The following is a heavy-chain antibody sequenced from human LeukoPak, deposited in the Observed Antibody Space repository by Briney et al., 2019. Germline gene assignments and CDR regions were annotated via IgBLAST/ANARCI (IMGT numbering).Heavy chain of an antibody. D-gene: IGHD2-2*02. J-gene: IGHJ1*01. Sequence: PSETLSLTCAVYGGSFSGYYWSWIRQPPGKGLEWIGEINHSGSTNYNPSLKSRVTISVDTSKNQFSLKLSSVTAADAAVYYCARGRYCSSTSCYTAGYFQHWGQGTLVTVSS. CDR1: GGSFSGYY. CDR3: ARGRYCSSTSCYTAGYFQH. CDR2: INHSGST. V-gene: IGHV4-34*01.